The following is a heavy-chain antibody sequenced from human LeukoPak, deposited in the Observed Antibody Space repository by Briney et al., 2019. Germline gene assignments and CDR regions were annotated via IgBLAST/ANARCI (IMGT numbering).Heavy chain of an antibody. J-gene: IGHJ4*02. CDR2: INHSGST. Sequence: SETLSLTCAVYGGSFSGYYWSWIRQPPGKGLEWIGEINHSGSTNYNPSLKSRVTISVDTSKNQFSLKLSSVTAADTAVYYCARRLLRGYGVFFDYWGQGTLVTVSS. CDR1: GGSFSGYY. V-gene: IGHV4-34*01. CDR3: ARRLLRGYGVFFDY. D-gene: IGHD5-18*01.